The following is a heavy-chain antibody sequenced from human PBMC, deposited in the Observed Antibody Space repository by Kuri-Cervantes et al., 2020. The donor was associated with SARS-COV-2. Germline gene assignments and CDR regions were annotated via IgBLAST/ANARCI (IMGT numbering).Heavy chain of an antibody. V-gene: IGHV4-59*01. CDR3: ARDNLRRYVVVTAINYYYYGMDV. Sequence: SETLSLTCSVSGGSIRSYFWSWIRQSPGKVLEWIGYIYYNGRTTYNPSLKSRLTVSLDTSKNQFSLMLSSVTAADTAVYYCARDNLRRYVVVTAINYYYYGMDVWGQGTTVTVSS. CDR1: GGSIRSYF. J-gene: IGHJ6*02. CDR2: IYYNGRT. D-gene: IGHD2-21*02.